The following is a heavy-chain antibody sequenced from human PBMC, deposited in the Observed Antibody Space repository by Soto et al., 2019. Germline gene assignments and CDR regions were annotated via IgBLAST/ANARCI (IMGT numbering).Heavy chain of an antibody. V-gene: IGHV1-69*01. Sequence: QVQLVQSGAEVKKPGSSVKVSCQASGGTFSSYAISWVRQAPGQGLEWMGGTIPIFGTRNYAQKFQGRVTITADESTSTAYMELSSLRSEDTAAYYCASLRYVFDTSGDQTEYYYCGMDVWGQGTTVTVSS. CDR2: TIPIFGTR. CDR3: ASLRYVFDTSGDQTEYYYCGMDV. J-gene: IGHJ6*02. CDR1: GGTFSSYA. D-gene: IGHD3-22*01.